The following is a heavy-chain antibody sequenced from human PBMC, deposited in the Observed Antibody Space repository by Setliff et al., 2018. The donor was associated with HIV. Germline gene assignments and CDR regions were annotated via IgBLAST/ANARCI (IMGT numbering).Heavy chain of an antibody. D-gene: IGHD2-15*01. CDR3: ARADCSGGSCYSPGY. Sequence: KPSETLSLTCTVSGGSISSYYWSWIRQPPEKGLEWIGYIYDRGGTNYNPSLKSRVTISLDTSKNQFSLKLNSVTAADTAVDYCARADCSGGSCYSPGYWGQGTLVTVSS. J-gene: IGHJ4*02. CDR2: IYDRGGT. V-gene: IGHV4-59*01. CDR1: GGSISSYY.